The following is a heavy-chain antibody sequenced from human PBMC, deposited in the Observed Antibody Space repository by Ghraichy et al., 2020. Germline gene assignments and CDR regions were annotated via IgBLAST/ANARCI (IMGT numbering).Heavy chain of an antibody. D-gene: IGHD6-13*01. Sequence: SETLSLTCAVSGGSISSSNWWSWVRQPPGTGLEWIGQIYHSGSINYKPSLKSRVTISVDKSKNQFSLKLSSVTAADTAVYYCASVGSAAGMGYYFDYWGQGTLVTVSS. CDR3: ASVGSAAGMGYYFDY. CDR1: GGSISSSNW. V-gene: IGHV4-4*02. CDR2: IYHSGSI. J-gene: IGHJ4*02.